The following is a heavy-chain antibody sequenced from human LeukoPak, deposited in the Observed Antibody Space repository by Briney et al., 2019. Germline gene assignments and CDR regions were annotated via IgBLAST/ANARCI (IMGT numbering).Heavy chain of an antibody. CDR3: AREGDYYGSGSYVHYFDY. D-gene: IGHD3-10*01. Sequence: SETLSLTCTVSGGSISSCSYYWSWIRQPAGKGLVWIGRIYTSGSTNYNPSLKSRVTISVDTSKNQFSLKLSSVTAADTAVYYCAREGDYYGSGSYVHYFDYWGQGTLVTVSS. CDR1: GGSISSCSYY. J-gene: IGHJ4*02. V-gene: IGHV4-61*02. CDR2: IYTSGST.